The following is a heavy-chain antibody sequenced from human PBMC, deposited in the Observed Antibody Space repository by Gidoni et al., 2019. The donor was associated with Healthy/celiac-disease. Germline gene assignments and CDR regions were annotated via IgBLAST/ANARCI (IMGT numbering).Heavy chain of an antibody. D-gene: IGHD3-3*01. CDR2: IYYSGST. J-gene: IGHJ4*02. Sequence: QVQLQESGPGLVKPSETLSLTCTVPGGSIRRYYWSWIRQPPGKGLEWIGYIYYSGSTNYNPSLKSRVTISVDTSKNQFSLKLSSVTAADTAVYYCARGPKDDFWSGYLDYWGQGTLVTVSS. CDR3: ARGPKDDFWSGYLDY. CDR1: GGSIRRYY. V-gene: IGHV4-59*01.